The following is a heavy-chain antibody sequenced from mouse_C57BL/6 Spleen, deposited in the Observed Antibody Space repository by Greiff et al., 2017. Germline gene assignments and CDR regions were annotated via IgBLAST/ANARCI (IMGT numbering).Heavy chain of an antibody. D-gene: IGHD1-1*02. CDR3: ARDGGNNYFDY. V-gene: IGHV5-16*01. Sequence: EVQVVESEGGLVQPGSSMKLSCTASGFTFSDYYMAWVRQVPEKGLEWVANINYDGSSTYYLDSLKSRFIISRDNAKNILYLQMSSLKSEDTATYYCARDGGNNYFDYWGQGTTLTVSS. CDR2: INYDGSST. J-gene: IGHJ2*01. CDR1: GFTFSDYY.